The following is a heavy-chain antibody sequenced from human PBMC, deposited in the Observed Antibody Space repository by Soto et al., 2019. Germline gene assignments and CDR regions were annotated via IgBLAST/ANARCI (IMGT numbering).Heavy chain of an antibody. CDR1: GFTFRSYS. D-gene: IGHD2-2*02. CDR2: ISSTSSVI. Sequence: EVQLVESGGGLVKPGGSLRLSCVDSGFTFRSYSMNWFRQAPGKGLEWVASISSTSSVIWYADSLKGRFTISRDNAKNSLFLQMDSLRADDTAVYYCQRGGRGYTRDDVLDAWGHGTMVTVSS. V-gene: IGHV3-21*06. CDR3: QRGGRGYTRDDVLDA. J-gene: IGHJ3*01.